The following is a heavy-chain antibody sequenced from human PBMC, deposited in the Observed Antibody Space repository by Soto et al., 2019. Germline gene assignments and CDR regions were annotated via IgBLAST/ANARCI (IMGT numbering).Heavy chain of an antibody. CDR1: GYSISSGYF. V-gene: IGHV4-38-2*01. CDR2: IYHSGIT. CDR3: ARVSYFDNSGYYYYFDN. D-gene: IGHD3-22*01. J-gene: IGHJ4*02. Sequence: SETLSLTCAVSGYSISSGYFWGWIRQPPGKGLEWIGNIYHSGITYYNPSLKRRVTISVDTSKNQVSLKLSSVTAADTAVFYCARVSYFDNSGYYYYFDNWGQGTLVTVS.